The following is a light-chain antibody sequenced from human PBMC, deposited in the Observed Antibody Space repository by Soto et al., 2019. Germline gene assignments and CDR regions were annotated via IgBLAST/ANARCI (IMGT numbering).Light chain of an antibody. V-gene: IGKV3D-7*01. Sequence: PGERVTLSCRASQSVSSSYLTWYQQKPGQAPRLLIYGASARATSIPARFSGSGSGTDFTLTISSLQPEDFAVYSCQQDDNLPPVTFGPGTKVDI. CDR2: GAS. CDR1: QSVSSSY. CDR3: QQDDNLPPVT. J-gene: IGKJ3*01.